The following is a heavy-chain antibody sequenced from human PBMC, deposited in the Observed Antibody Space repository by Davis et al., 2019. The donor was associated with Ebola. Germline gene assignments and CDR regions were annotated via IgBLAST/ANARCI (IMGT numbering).Heavy chain of an antibody. V-gene: IGHV3-30*02. Sequence: PGGSLRLSCAASGFTFSSYGMHWVRQAPGKGLEWVAFIRYDGSNKYYADSVKGRFTISRDNSKNTLYLQMNSLRAEDTAVYYCAKDSYSNYGLYYYYYMDVWGKGTTVTVSS. CDR2: IRYDGSNK. CDR1: GFTFSSYG. J-gene: IGHJ6*03. CDR3: AKDSYSNYGLYYYYYMDV. D-gene: IGHD4-11*01.